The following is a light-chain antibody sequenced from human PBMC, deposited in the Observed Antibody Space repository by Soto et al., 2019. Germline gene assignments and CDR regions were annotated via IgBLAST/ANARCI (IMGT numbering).Light chain of an antibody. CDR3: AARDDSLSGHWV. CDR1: ISDIGGYNF. CDR2: DVN. Sequence: QSALTQPASVSGSPGQSITISCTGTISDIGGYNFISWYQHHPGKAPKLVIYDVNNRPSGISYRFSGSKSGNTASLTISGLQAEDEADYYCAARDDSLSGHWVFGGGTKLTVL. V-gene: IGLV2-14*01. J-gene: IGLJ3*02.